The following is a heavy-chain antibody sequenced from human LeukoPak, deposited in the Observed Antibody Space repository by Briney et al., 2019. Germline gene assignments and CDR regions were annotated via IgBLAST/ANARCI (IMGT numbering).Heavy chain of an antibody. V-gene: IGHV3-9*01. Sequence: GRSLRLSCAASGFTFDDYAMYWLRQAPGKGLEWVAGISWNSGNIYYEHSVKGRFTISRDNAKNSLYLQMNSLRAEDTALYYCAKGEAIRYFDWLLYDWGQGIPVTVSS. CDR2: ISWNSGNI. CDR1: GFTFDDYA. J-gene: IGHJ4*02. D-gene: IGHD3-9*01. CDR3: AKGEAIRYFDWLLYD.